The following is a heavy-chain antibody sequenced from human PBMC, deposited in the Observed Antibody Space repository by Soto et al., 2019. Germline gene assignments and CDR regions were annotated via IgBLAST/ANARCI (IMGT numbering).Heavy chain of an antibody. V-gene: IGHV4-61*01. J-gene: IGHJ4*02. CDR1: GGSLSSGSYY. CDR3: ARVLGDYYDSSGYLT. CDR2: IYYSGST. D-gene: IGHD3-22*01. Sequence: SETLSLTCTVSGGSLSSGSYYWSWLRQPPGKGLEWIGYIYYSGSTNYNPSLKSRVTISVDTSKNQFSLKLSSVTAADTAVYYCARVLGDYYDSSGYLTWGQGTLVTVSA.